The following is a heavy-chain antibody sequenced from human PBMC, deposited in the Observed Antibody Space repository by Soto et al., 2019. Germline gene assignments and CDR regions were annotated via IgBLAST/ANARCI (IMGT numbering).Heavy chain of an antibody. J-gene: IGHJ4*02. V-gene: IGHV1-3*01. D-gene: IGHD2-8*01. CDR3: ARDQGYCTNGVCYTGSPTDY. CDR2: INAGNGNT. CDR1: GYTFTSYA. Sequence: APVKVSCKASGYTFTSYAMHWVSQAPGQRLDWMGWINAGNGNTKYSQKFQGRVTITRDTSAGTAYMELSSPRSEDTAVYYCARDQGYCTNGVCYTGSPTDYWGQGTLVTVSS.